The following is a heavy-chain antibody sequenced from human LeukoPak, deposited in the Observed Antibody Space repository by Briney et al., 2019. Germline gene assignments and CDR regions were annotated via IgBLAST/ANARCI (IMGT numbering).Heavy chain of an antibody. CDR1: GGSISSYY. J-gene: IGHJ2*01. V-gene: IGHV4-59*01. CDR2: IYYSGST. Sequence: SETLSLTCTVSGGSISSYYWNWIRQPPGKGLEWIGYIYYSGSTNYNPSLKSRVTISVDTSKNQFSLKLSSVTAADTAVYYCARENSPEGSLYWYFDLWGRGTLVTVSS. CDR3: ARENSPEGSLYWYFDL. D-gene: IGHD2-21*01.